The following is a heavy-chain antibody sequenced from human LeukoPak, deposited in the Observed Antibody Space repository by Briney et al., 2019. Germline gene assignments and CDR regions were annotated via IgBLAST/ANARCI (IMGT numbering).Heavy chain of an antibody. J-gene: IGHJ4*02. CDR1: GYTFTSYY. CDR3: ARGPLTSRPYYFDY. CDR2: MNPNSGNT. D-gene: IGHD2-21*02. V-gene: IGHV1-8*02. Sequence: GASVKVSCKASGYTFTSYYMHWVRQATGQGLEWMGWMNPNSGNTGYAQKFQGRVTMTRNTSISTAYMELSSLRSEDTAVYYCARGPLTSRPYYFDYWGQGTLVTVSS.